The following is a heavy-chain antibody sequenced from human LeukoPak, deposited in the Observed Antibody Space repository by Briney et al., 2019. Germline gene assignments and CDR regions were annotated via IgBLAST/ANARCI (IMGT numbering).Heavy chain of an antibody. J-gene: IGHJ4*02. D-gene: IGHD3-10*01. CDR2: IYSGGST. CDR1: GFTVSSNY. CDR3: ARMRWFGEPYYFDY. Sequence: GGSLRLSCAASGFTVSSNYMSWVRQAPGKGLEWVSVIYSGGSTYYADSVKGRFTISRDNSKNTLYLQMNSLRAEDTAVYYCARMRWFGEPYYFDYWGQGTLVTVSP. V-gene: IGHV3-53*01.